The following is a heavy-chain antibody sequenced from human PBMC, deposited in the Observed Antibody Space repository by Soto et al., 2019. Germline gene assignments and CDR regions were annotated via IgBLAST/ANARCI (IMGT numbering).Heavy chain of an antibody. V-gene: IGHV3-23*01. CDR1: GFAFSNYA. D-gene: IGHD6-6*01. Sequence: GGSLRLSCTASGFAFSNYAMNWVRQAPGKGLEWVSGISGSGGSTFYADSVKDRFIVSRDNSKNTLYLRMNSLRADDTAVYHCAKDSRYSRSSRAFDIWGLGTLVTVSS. CDR2: ISGSGGST. J-gene: IGHJ3*02. CDR3: AKDSRYSRSSRAFDI.